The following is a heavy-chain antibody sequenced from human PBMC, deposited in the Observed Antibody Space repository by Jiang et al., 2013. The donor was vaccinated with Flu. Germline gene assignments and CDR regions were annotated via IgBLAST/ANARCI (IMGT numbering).Heavy chain of an antibody. CDR3: AREGRDYYYGMDV. CDR2: ISSSGSTI. J-gene: IGHJ6*02. Sequence: PGKGLEWVSYISSSGSTIYYADSVKGRFTISRDNAKNSLYLQMNSLRAEDTAVYYCAREGRDYYYGMDVSGPRDHGHRLL. V-gene: IGHV3-11*01.